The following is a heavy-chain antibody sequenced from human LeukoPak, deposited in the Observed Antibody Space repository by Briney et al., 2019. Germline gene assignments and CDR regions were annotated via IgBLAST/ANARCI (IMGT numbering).Heavy chain of an antibody. V-gene: IGHV3-7*01. CDR3: ATSSYSSSSS. D-gene: IGHD6-6*01. CDR2: INHDASEK. J-gene: IGHJ5*02. CDR1: GLTFTNYW. Sequence: GWSLRLSCTASGLTFTNYWMIWVRQAPGKGLEWVANINHDASEKYYVGSVEGRFTISRDNAKNSLFLQMNSLRAEDTGVYYCATSSYSSSSSWGQGTLVTVSS.